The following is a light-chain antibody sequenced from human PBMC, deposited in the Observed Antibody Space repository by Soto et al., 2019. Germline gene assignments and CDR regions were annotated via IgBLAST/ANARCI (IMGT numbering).Light chain of an antibody. CDR1: QSVSRW. CDR3: QQYKTDFT. CDR2: KWS. J-gene: IGKJ3*01. Sequence: DIQMTQSPSILPASVGDSVTISCRASQSVSRWLACYQQKPGKAPKLLIYKWSYLESGAPSRFRGSGSVTEFTLTINSLQPDDFATYYCQQYKTDFTFGPGTKV. V-gene: IGKV1-5*03.